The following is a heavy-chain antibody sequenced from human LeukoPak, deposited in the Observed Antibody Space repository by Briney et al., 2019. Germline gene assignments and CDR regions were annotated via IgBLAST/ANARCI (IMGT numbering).Heavy chain of an antibody. CDR3: AKDGDYGGNSLLNCFDY. CDR2: ISYDGSNK. CDR1: GFTFSGSA. V-gene: IGHV3-30*04. D-gene: IGHD4-23*01. Sequence: PGGSLKLSCAASGFTFSGSAMHWVRQAPGKGLEWVAVISYDGSNKYYADSVKGRFTISRDNSKNTLYLQMNSLRAEDTAVYYCAKDGDYGGNSLLNCFDYWGQGTLVTVSS. J-gene: IGHJ4*02.